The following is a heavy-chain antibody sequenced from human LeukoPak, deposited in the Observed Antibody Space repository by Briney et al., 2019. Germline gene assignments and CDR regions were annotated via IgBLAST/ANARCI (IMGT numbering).Heavy chain of an antibody. D-gene: IGHD1-26*01. CDR1: GYTFTNFD. J-gene: IGHJ4*02. V-gene: IGHV1-8*03. Sequence: ASMKVSCKASGYTFTNFDINWVRQATGQGVEWMGWMNPNTGNAGYAQKFQDRVTITWDASITTAYMDLSSLRSEDTAVYYCARVGYSNSYDYWGQGTLVTVSS. CDR3: ARVGYSNSYDY. CDR2: MNPNTGNA.